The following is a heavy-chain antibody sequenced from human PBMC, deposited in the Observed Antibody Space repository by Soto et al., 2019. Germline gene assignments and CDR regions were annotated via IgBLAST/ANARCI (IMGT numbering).Heavy chain of an antibody. CDR1: GYTFTGYY. J-gene: IGHJ6*02. D-gene: IGHD3-22*01. CDR3: ARDRYYYDSSGYYVASVYGMDV. Sequence: ASVKVSCKASGYTFTGYYMHWVRQAPGQGLEWMGWINPNSGGTNYAQKFQGRVTMTRDTSISTAYMELSRLRSDDTAVYYCARDRYYYDSSGYYVASVYGMDVWGQGTTVTVSS. CDR2: INPNSGGT. V-gene: IGHV1-2*02.